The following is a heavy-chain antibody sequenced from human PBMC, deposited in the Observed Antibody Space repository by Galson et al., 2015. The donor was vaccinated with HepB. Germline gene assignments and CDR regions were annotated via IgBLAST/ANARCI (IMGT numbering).Heavy chain of an antibody. V-gene: IGHV1-69*13. J-gene: IGHJ4*02. Sequence: SVKVSCKASGGTFSSYAISWVRQAPGQGLEWMGGIIPIFGTANYAQKFQGRVTITADESTSTAYMELSSLRSEDTAVYYCASVISSHYYFDYWGQGTLVTVSP. D-gene: IGHD3-3*02. CDR3: ASVISSHYYFDY. CDR1: GGTFSSYA. CDR2: IIPIFGTA.